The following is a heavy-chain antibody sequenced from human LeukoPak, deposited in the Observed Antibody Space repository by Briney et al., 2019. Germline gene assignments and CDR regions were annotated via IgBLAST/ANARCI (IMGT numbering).Heavy chain of an antibody. CDR2: ISSSSSTI. V-gene: IGHV3-48*01. J-gene: IGHJ4*02. Sequence: PGGSLRLSCAASGFTFSSYSMNWVRQAPGKGLEWVSYISSSSSTIYYADSVKGRFTISRDNAKNSLYLQMNSLRAEDTAVYYCARGDVDTAMVTDSEFFDYWGQGTLVTVSS. CDR1: GFTFSSYS. D-gene: IGHD5-18*01. CDR3: ARGDVDTAMVTDSEFFDY.